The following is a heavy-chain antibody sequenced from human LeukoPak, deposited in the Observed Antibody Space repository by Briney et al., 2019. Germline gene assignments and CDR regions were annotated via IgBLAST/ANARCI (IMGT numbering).Heavy chain of an antibody. J-gene: IGHJ6*04. CDR1: GFTFSSYE. CDR2: ISSSGSTI. CDR3: AELGITMIGGV. D-gene: IGHD3-10*02. V-gene: IGHV3-48*03. Sequence: GGSLRLSCAASGFTFSSYEMNWVRQAPGKGLEWVSYISSSGSTIYYADSVKVRFTISRDNAKNSLYLQMNSLRAEETAVYYCAELGITMIGGVWGKGTTVTISS.